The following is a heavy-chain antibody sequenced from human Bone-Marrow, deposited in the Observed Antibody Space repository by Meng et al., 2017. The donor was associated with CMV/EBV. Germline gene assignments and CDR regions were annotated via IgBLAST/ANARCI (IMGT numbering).Heavy chain of an antibody. Sequence: RVELGGGLVRRGGAPRLLCAASGFRFSSYWMHWVRQDPGKGLVWVSRIISDGSSTNYADSVKGRFTISRDNSKNTLYLQMNSLRAEDTAVYYCARAHYGSGSDGSNWGQGTLVTVSS. V-gene: IGHV3-74*01. D-gene: IGHD3-10*01. CDR1: GFRFSSYW. J-gene: IGHJ4*02. CDR2: IISDGSST. CDR3: ARAHYGSGSDGSN.